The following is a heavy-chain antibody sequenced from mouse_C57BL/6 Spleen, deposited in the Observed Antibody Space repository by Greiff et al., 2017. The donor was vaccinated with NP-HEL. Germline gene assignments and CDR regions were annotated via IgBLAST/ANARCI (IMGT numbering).Heavy chain of an antibody. CDR3: ARSYYYGSSYDWYFDV. Sequence: EVKLQESGPGLVKPSQSLSLTCSVTGYSITSGYYWNWIRQFPGNKLEWMGYISYDGSNNYNPSLKNRISITRDTSKNQFFLKLNSVTTEDTATYYCARSYYYGSSYDWYFDVWGTGTTVTVSS. CDR2: ISYDGSN. CDR1: GYSITSGYY. V-gene: IGHV3-6*01. D-gene: IGHD1-1*01. J-gene: IGHJ1*03.